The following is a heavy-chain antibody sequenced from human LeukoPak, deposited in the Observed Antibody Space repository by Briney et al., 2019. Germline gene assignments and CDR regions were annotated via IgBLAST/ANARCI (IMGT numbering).Heavy chain of an antibody. CDR2: IKQDGSEK. CDR1: GFTFSSSW. J-gene: IGHJ4*02. CDR3: AREGARSYSGYADY. Sequence: TGGSLRLSCAASGFTFSSSWMSWVRQAPGKGLEWVANIKQDGSEKYYVDSVKGRFTISRDNAKNSLYLQMNSLRAEDTAVYYCAREGARSYSGYADYWGQGTLVTVSS. D-gene: IGHD5-12*01. V-gene: IGHV3-7*01.